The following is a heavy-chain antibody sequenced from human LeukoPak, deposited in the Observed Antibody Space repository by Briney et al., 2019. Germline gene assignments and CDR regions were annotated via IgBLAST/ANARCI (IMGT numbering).Heavy chain of an antibody. J-gene: IGHJ5*02. D-gene: IGHD3-9*01. Sequence: GASVKVSCEASGYTFTSYAISWVRQATGQGLEWMGWMTPNDGKTGFAQKFQGRVTMTGDTSVSTAYMELSNLTSDDTAVYYCARDDVLTPFDPWGQGTLVIVSS. CDR1: GYTFTSYA. V-gene: IGHV1-8*01. CDR2: MTPNDGKT. CDR3: ARDDVLTPFDP.